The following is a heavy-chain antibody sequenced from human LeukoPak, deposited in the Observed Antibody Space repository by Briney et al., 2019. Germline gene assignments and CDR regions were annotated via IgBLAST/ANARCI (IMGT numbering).Heavy chain of an antibody. CDR1: GGSISSYY. J-gene: IGHJ4*02. V-gene: IGHV4-59*01. CDR3: ATGVHGIAAAGDYYFDY. D-gene: IGHD6-13*01. CDR2: MYYRGNT. Sequence: ASETLSLTCTVSGGSISSYYWSWIRQPPGKGLEWIGYMYYRGNTNYDPSLKSRVTISIDTPNNQFSLKLSSVTAADTAVYYCATGVHGIAAAGDYYFDYWGQGTLVTVSS.